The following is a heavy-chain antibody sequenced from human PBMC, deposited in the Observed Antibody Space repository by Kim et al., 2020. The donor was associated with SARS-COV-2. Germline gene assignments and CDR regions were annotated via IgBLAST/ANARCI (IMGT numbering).Heavy chain of an antibody. J-gene: IGHJ4*02. V-gene: IGHV3-23*01. D-gene: IGHD2-2*02. CDR3: AKGDCSSTSCHTTDY. Sequence: GGSLRLSCAASGFTFSSYAMWWVRQAPGKGLEWVSTISGSGGSIYYADSGKGRFTISRDNSKNTLYLQMNSLRAEDTAVYYCAKGDCSSTSCHTTDYWGRGTLVTVSS. CDR1: GFTFSSYA. CDR2: ISGSGGSI.